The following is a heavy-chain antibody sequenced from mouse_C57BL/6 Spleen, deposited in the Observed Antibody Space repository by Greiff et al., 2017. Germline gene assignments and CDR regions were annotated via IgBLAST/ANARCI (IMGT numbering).Heavy chain of an antibody. Sequence: VQLQQPGAELVKPGASVKVSCKASGYTFTSYWMHWVKQRPGQGLEWIGRIHPSDSDTNYNQKFKGKATLTVDKSSSTAYMQLSSLTSEDSAVYYCAIGEDYYSTGAYWGQGTLVTVSA. D-gene: IGHD2-12*01. CDR1: GYTFTSYW. J-gene: IGHJ3*01. CDR2: IHPSDSDT. CDR3: AIGEDYYSTGAY. V-gene: IGHV1-74*01.